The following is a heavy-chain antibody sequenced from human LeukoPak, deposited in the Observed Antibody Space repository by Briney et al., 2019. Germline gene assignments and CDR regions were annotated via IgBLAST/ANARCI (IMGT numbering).Heavy chain of an antibody. J-gene: IGHJ4*02. Sequence: QSGGSLRLSCAASGFTFSSYGMHWVRQAPGKGLEWVAFIRYDGSNKYYADSVKGRFTISRDNSKNTLYLRMNSLRAEDTAVYYCAKFGVFGNNFDYWGQGTLVTVSS. CDR3: AKFGVFGNNFDY. D-gene: IGHD3-16*01. CDR2: IRYDGSNK. V-gene: IGHV3-30*02. CDR1: GFTFSSYG.